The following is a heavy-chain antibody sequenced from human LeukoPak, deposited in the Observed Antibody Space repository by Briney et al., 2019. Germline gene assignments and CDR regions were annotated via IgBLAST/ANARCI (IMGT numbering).Heavy chain of an antibody. V-gene: IGHV3-48*02. D-gene: IGHD3-10*01. CDR3: ARGHSGNDY. Sequence: PGGSLILSCAASGFTFSSYSMNWVRQAPGKGLEWVAYISAGSSTIYYADSVKGRFTISRDNAKNSLYLQMTSLRDEDTAVYYCARGHSGNDYWGQGTLVTVSS. J-gene: IGHJ4*02. CDR2: ISAGSSTI. CDR1: GFTFSSYS.